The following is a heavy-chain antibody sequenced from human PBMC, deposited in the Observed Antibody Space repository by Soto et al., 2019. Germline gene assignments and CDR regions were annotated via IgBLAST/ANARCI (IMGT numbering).Heavy chain of an antibody. CDR1: GGTFSSYA. V-gene: IGHV1-69*01. CDR2: ILPIFGTA. Sequence: QVQLVQSGAEVTKPGSSVKVSCKASGGTFSSYAISWVRQAPGQGLEWMGGILPIFGTANYAQKFQGRVTITADESTSTAYMELSSLRSEDTAVYYCARVRGITIFGVVRPSPPTWYYFDYWGQGTLVTVSS. J-gene: IGHJ4*02. CDR3: ARVRGITIFGVVRPSPPTWYYFDY. D-gene: IGHD3-3*01.